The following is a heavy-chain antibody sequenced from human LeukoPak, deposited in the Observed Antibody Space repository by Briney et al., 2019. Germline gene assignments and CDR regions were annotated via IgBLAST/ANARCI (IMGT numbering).Heavy chain of an antibody. CDR1: GGFISSDNYY. D-gene: IGHD4-17*01. V-gene: IGHV4-39*01. Sequence: SETLSLTCSVSGGFISSDNYYWVWVRQPPGKGLEWIGSVYYSGTTDYNPSLKGRVTISVDTSKNQFSLTLSSVTAADTVVYYCARGGLYGDYFNGLPFFDYWGQGTLVTVSS. J-gene: IGHJ4*02. CDR3: ARGGLYGDYFNGLPFFDY. CDR2: VYYSGTT.